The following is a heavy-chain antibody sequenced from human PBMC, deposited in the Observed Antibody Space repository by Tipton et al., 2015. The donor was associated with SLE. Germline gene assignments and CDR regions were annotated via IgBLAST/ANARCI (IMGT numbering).Heavy chain of an antibody. J-gene: IGHJ4*02. CDR1: GFTFSSYW. V-gene: IGHV3-7*03. D-gene: IGHD3-22*01. Sequence: SLRLSCAASGFTFSSYWMSWVRQAPGKGLEWVANIKQDGSEKYYVDSVKGRFTSSRDNAKKSLYLQMNSLRAEDTAVYYCAREDRSGISEYWGQGTLVTVSS. CDR3: AREDRSGISEY. CDR2: IKQDGSEK.